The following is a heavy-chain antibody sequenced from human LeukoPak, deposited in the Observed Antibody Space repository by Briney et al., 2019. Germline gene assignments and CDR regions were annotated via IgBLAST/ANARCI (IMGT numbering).Heavy chain of an antibody. CDR3: ARDLPRVTQVLYSY. CDR1: GYTFTSYG. D-gene: IGHD4-23*01. Sequence: ASVKVSCKASGYTFTSYGISWVRQAPGQGLEWMGWISAYNGNTNYAQKLQGRVTMTTDTSTSAAYMELRSLRSDDTAVYYCARDLPRVTQVLYSYWGKGTLVTVSS. J-gene: IGHJ4*02. CDR2: ISAYNGNT. V-gene: IGHV1-18*01.